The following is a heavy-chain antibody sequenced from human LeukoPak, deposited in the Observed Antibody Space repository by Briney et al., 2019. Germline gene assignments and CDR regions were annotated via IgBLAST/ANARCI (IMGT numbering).Heavy chain of an antibody. CDR1: GSTFSSYA. CDR2: ISYDGSNK. CDR3: ARGGSSWYFYYYYYYGMDV. D-gene: IGHD6-13*01. J-gene: IGHJ6*02. V-gene: IGHV3-30*04. Sequence: AGRSLRLSCAASGSTFSSYAMHWVRQAPGKGLEWVAVISYDGSNKYYADSVKGRFTISRDNSKNTLYLQMNSLRAEDTAVYYCARGGSSWYFYYYYYYGMDVWGQGTTVTVSS.